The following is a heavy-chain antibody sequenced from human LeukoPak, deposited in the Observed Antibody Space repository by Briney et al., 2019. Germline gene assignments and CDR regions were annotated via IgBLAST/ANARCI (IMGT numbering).Heavy chain of an antibody. V-gene: IGHV3-23*01. J-gene: IGHJ6*02. CDR2: ISHSGSDT. Sequence: GGSLRLSCAASGFTFSSNAMSWVRQAPGKGLEWVSGISHSGSDTHYADSVKGRFTISRDNSKNTLYLQMNSLRAEDTAVYYCARIARVGATSYYYYGMDVWGQGTTVTVSS. D-gene: IGHD1-26*01. CDR3: ARIARVGATSYYYYGMDV. CDR1: GFTFSSNA.